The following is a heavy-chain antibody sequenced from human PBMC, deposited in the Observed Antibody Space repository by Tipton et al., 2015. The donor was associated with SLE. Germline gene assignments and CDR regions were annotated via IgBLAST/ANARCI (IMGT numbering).Heavy chain of an antibody. Sequence: TLSLTCTVSGHSISSGYSWAWIRQPPGEGLEWIGSIYHSGSTYYNPSLKSRVTISVDTSKNQFSLKLSSVTAADTAVYYCARSRYSSSSYYYYYMDVWGKGTTVTVSS. J-gene: IGHJ6*03. V-gene: IGHV4-38-2*02. CDR1: GHSISSGYS. CDR2: IYHSGST. D-gene: IGHD6-6*01. CDR3: ARSRYSSSSYYYYYMDV.